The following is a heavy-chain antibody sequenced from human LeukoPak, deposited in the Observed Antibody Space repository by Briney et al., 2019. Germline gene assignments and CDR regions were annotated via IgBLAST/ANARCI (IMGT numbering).Heavy chain of an antibody. Sequence: GGSLRLSCAASGLTFSSYRMSWVRQAPGKGLEWVDNIKQDRSEKYYVDSVKGRFPISRDNDKNSVYLQMNSLRADDTAVYYCARGPVSQTSGWPFDYWGQGTLVTVSS. J-gene: IGHJ4*02. D-gene: IGHD6-19*01. V-gene: IGHV3-7*04. CDR2: IKQDRSEK. CDR3: ARGPVSQTSGWPFDY. CDR1: GLTFSSYR.